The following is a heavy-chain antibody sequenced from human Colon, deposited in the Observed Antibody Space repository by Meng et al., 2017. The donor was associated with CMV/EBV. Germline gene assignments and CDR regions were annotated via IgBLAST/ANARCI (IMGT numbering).Heavy chain of an antibody. J-gene: IGHJ4*02. CDR2: INPSGGST. CDR3: ARDNPQPRWGWSGSPAEY. V-gene: IGHV1-46*01. CDR1: TFTTDE. D-gene: IGHD3-10*01. Sequence: TFTTDEIHWGRRAPGQGLEWRGMINPSGGSTRYSHECQDRISMTRDTSTSTVYMNLGGLRSDDTAVYYCARDNPQPRWGWSGSPAEYWGGGALVTVSS.